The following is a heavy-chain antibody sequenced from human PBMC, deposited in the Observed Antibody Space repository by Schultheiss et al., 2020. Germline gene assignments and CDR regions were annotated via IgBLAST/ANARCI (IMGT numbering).Heavy chain of an antibody. CDR2: IYTSGST. CDR3: ARGRGIGSGSLTLFDY. V-gene: IGHV4-4*07. D-gene: IGHD1-26*01. J-gene: IGHJ4*02. Sequence: SDTLSLTCTVSGGSISSYYWSWIRQPAGKGLEWIGRIYTSGSTNYNPSLKSRVTMSVDTSKNQFSLKLRFVTAADTAVYYCARGRGIGSGSLTLFDYWGQGTLVTVSS. CDR1: GGSISSYY.